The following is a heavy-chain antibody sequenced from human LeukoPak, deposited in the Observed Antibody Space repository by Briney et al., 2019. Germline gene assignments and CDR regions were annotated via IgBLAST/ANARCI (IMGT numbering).Heavy chain of an antibody. J-gene: IGHJ4*02. D-gene: IGHD2-21*02. V-gene: IGHV3-74*01. CDR2: IRYDGSSA. Sequence: GGSLRLSCVVSGFTFSSYWMHWVRQAPGEGLVWASRIRYDGSSAAYADSVKGRLTISRDNAKNTLYLQMNSLRAEDTAVYYCARTPAYCGGDCYLFDYWGQGTLVTVSS. CDR1: GFTFSSYW. CDR3: ARTPAYCGGDCYLFDY.